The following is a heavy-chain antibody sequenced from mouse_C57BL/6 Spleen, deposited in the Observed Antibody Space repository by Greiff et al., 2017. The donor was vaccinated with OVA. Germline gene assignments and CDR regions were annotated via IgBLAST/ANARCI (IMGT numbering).Heavy chain of an antibody. CDR3: ARSPYGYDDYFDY. CDR2: IYPGDGDT. Sequence: VQLQQSGPELVKPGASVKISCKASGYAFSSSWMNWVKQRPGKGLEWIGRIYPGDGDTNYNGKFKGKATLTADKSSSTAYMQLSSLTSEDSAVYFCARSPYGYDDYFDYWGQGTTLTVSS. CDR1: GYAFSSSW. V-gene: IGHV1-82*01. J-gene: IGHJ2*01. D-gene: IGHD2-2*01.